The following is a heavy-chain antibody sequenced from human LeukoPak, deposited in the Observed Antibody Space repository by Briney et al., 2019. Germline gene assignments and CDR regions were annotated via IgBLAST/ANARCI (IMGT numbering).Heavy chain of an antibody. D-gene: IGHD3/OR15-3a*01. J-gene: IGHJ3*02. CDR2: ISSSGGST. CDR3: AKERWTTTAFDI. CDR1: GFTFSTYA. Sequence: PGGSLRLSCAASGFTFSTYAMSWVRQAPGEGLEWVSAISSSGGSTYYADSVKGRFTISRDNSKNTLYLQMNSLRAEDTAVYYCAKERWTTTAFDIWGQGTMVTVSS. V-gene: IGHV3-23*01.